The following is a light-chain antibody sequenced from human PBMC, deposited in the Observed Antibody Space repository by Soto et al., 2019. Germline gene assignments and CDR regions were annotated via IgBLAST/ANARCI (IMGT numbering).Light chain of an antibody. CDR2: RND. CDR1: ISNIGNNS. J-gene: IGLJ1*01. CDR3: AAWDDTVRSYV. V-gene: IGLV1-47*01. Sequence: QSVLTQPSSVSGTPGQGVTISCSGSISNIGNNSVYWFQQLPGTAPKVLSNRNDQRPSGVPDRFSGSKSGTSASLAISGLRSEDEADYYCAAWDDTVRSYVFGTGTKLTVL.